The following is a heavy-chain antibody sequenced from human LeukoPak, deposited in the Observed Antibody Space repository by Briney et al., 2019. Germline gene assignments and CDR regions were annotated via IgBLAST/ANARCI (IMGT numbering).Heavy chain of an antibody. CDR2: VNARGYST. V-gene: IGHV3-23*01. CDR3: ANLGSSELRVPASQGN. D-gene: IGHD2-2*01. J-gene: IGHJ4*02. CDR1: GFTFSSYA. Sequence: RSGGSLRLSCAASGFTFSSYAMSWVRQAPGKGLEWVSAVNARGYSTYYADSVKGRFTISRDNSKNTVFLQMSSLRVEDTAVYYCANLGSSELRVPASQGNWGQGTLVTVSS.